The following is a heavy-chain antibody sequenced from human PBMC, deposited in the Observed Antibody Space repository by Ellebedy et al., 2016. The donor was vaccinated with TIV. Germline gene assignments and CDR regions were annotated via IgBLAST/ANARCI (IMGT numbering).Heavy chain of an antibody. CDR1: GFTFSPYA. D-gene: IGHD7-27*01. J-gene: IGHJ3*02. V-gene: IGHV3-48*04. Sequence: GGSLRLSCAASGFTFSPYAMNWVRQAPGKGLEWVSFISGSSLTKNYADSVKGRFTISRDNAKNSLYLQMNSLRVEDTAVYYCARDMAWGNERVIDAFDIWGQGTMVTVSS. CDR3: ARDMAWGNERVIDAFDI. CDR2: ISGSSLTK.